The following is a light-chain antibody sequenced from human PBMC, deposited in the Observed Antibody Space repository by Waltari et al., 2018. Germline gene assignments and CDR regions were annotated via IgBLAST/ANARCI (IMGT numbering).Light chain of an antibody. J-gene: IGLJ2*01. CDR3: QTWGTVL. CDR1: RGHSSYA. CDR2: LNSDGSH. Sequence: QLVLTQSPSASASLGASVKLTCTLSRGHSSYAIAWHQQQPEKGPRFWMKLNSDGSHSKGDGIPDRFSGSSSGAERYLTISSLQSEDEADYYCQTWGTVLFGGGTKLTVL. V-gene: IGLV4-69*01.